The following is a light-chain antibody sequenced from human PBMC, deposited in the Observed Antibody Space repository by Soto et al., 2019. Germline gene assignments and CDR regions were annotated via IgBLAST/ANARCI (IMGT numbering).Light chain of an antibody. CDR2: GAS. CDR1: QSVSSD. J-gene: IGKJ1*01. CDR3: QQYNYSTRT. V-gene: IGKV3-15*01. Sequence: SPGEIAILPCRASQSVSSDLAWYHQKPGQAPRLLIYGASTRATGIPARFSGSGSGTEFTLTIYSLQSEDFAVYCCQQYNYSTRTLGQGSNV.